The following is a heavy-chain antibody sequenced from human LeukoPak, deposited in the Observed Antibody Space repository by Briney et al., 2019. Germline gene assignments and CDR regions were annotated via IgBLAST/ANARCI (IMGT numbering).Heavy chain of an antibody. CDR3: ARRCSGGSCNSNDAFDI. CDR2: MNNSGSN. CDR1: GGSFSSYD. J-gene: IGHJ3*02. D-gene: IGHD2-15*01. V-gene: IGHV4-34*01. Sequence: SETLSLTCAVYGGSFSSYDWSGIRQPPGKGREWVGEMNNSGSNNYNPSLKSRVTISVDTSKKQFSLKLSSVTAADTAVYYCARRCSGGSCNSNDAFDIWGQGTMVTVSS.